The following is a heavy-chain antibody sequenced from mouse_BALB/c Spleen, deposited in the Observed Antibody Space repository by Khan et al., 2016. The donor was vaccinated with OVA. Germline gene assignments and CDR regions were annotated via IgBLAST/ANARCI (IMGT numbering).Heavy chain of an antibody. CDR2: IRYDGGN. J-gene: IGHJ3*01. D-gene: IGHD3-1*01. CDR1: GYSITSGYF. V-gene: IGHV3-6*02. Sequence: EVQLQESGPGLVKPSQSLSLTCSVTGYSITSGYFWNWIRQFPGNRLEWMGYIRYDGGNDYNPSLKNRISISRDTSKNQVFLRLSSVTTEDTATYYGARGGGSGPAWFPYWGQGTLVTVSA. CDR3: ARGGGSGPAWFPY.